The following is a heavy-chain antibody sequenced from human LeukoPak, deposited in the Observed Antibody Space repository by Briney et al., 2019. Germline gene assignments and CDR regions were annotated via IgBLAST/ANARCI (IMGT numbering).Heavy chain of an antibody. V-gene: IGHV4-34*01. CDR1: GISFSSYY. J-gene: IGHJ4*02. CDR3: ARGNYRDNTGLPFDY. CDR2: INHSGRT. D-gene: IGHD3-16*02. Sequence: SETLSLTCAVYGISFSSYYWNWIRKAPGKGLEWIGEINHSGRTNYNQSLKSRVTMSADTSKSQISLKLKSVTAADTAMYYCARGNYRDNTGLPFDYWGQGALVTVSS.